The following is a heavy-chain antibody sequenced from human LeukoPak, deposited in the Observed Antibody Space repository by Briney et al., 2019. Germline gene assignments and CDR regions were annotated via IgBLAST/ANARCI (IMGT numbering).Heavy chain of an antibody. CDR3: AKRGVAIRVILVGFHKEAYYFDS. CDR1: GITLSNYG. V-gene: IGHV3-23*01. J-gene: IGHJ4*02. Sequence: GGSLRLSCAVSGITLSNYGMSWVRQAPGKGLEWVAGISDSGGRTNYADSVKGRFTISRDNPKNTLYLQMNSLRAEDTAVYFCAKRGVAIRVILVGFHKEAYYFDSWGQGALVSVSS. CDR2: ISDSGGRT. D-gene: IGHD3-10*01.